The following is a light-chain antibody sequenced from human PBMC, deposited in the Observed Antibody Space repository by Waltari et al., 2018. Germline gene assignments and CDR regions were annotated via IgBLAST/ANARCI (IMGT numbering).Light chain of an antibody. V-gene: IGKV1-39*01. CDR3: QQSYSTLALT. CDR2: AAS. Sequence: DVQLTQSPSSLSASVGDRVTITCRASQSISDDLNWYQVKPGKAPSLLIYAASSLQSGVPSRFSGRGSGTDFTLTISSLQPEDFASYYCQQSYSTLALTFGGGTKVE. CDR1: QSISDD. J-gene: IGKJ4*01.